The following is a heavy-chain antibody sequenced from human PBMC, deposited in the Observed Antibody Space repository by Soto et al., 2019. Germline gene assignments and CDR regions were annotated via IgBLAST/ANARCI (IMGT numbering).Heavy chain of an antibody. Sequence: SVKVSCKASGGTFSSYTISWVRQAPGQGLEWLGRIIPILGIANYAQKFQGRVTITADKSTSTAYMELSSLRSEDTAVYYCASKDSGFYTGPHFDYWGQGTLVTVSS. V-gene: IGHV1-69*02. CDR2: IIPILGIA. J-gene: IGHJ4*02. D-gene: IGHD5-12*01. CDR3: ASKDSGFYTGPHFDY. CDR1: GGTFSSYT.